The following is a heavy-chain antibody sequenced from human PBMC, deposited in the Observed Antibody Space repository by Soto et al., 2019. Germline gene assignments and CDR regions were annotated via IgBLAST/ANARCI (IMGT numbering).Heavy chain of an antibody. CDR3: AREVGWSFDY. J-gene: IGHJ4*02. D-gene: IGHD6-19*01. V-gene: IGHV3-21*01. Sequence: PGGSLRLSCAASGFTFSSYSMNWVRQAPGKGLEWVSSISSSSSYIYYADSVKGRFTVSRDNAKNSLYLQMNSLRVEDTAVYYCAREVGWSFDYWGQGTLVTVSS. CDR1: GFTFSSYS. CDR2: ISSSSSYI.